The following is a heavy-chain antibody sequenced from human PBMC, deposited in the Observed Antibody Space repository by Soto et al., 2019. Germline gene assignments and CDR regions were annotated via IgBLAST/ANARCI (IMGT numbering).Heavy chain of an antibody. J-gene: IGHJ4*01. D-gene: IGHD3-10*01. Sequence: ASVKVSCKASGYTFIGSYMHWVRQATGHGLEWMGWINPNSGNIGYAQRFQGRVTMTRDTAIRTAYMEVASLRSDDTAVYYSARGRASGSYYLLDYWGQGTLVTVSS. CDR3: ARGRASGSYYLLDY. V-gene: IGHV1-8*02. CDR1: GYTFIGSY. CDR2: INPNSGNI.